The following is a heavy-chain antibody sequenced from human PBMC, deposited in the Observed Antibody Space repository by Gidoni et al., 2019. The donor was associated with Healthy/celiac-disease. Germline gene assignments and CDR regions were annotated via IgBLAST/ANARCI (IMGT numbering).Heavy chain of an antibody. V-gene: IGHV4-30-4*01. D-gene: IGHD2-15*01. CDR3: ARGSGNSGDAFDI. CDR2: IYYSGST. J-gene: IGHJ3*02. Sequence: QVQLQESGPGLVKPSQTLSLTCAVSGGSISSGGYYWSWIRQPPGKGLEWIGYIYYSGSTYYNPSLKSRVTISVDTSKNQFSLKLSSVTAADTAVYYCARGSGNSGDAFDIWGQGTMVTVSS. CDR1: GGSISSGGYY.